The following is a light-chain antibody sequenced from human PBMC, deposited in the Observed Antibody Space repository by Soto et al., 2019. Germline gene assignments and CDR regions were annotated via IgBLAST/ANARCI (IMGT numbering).Light chain of an antibody. V-gene: IGLV1-44*01. CDR3: AAWDDSLNGYV. Sequence: QSVLTQPPSASGTPGQRVAISCSGSSSNIGSNSVNWYQKLPGTAPKLLIYTNQQRPSGVPDRISGSKSGTSASLAISGLQSEDEADYFCAAWDDSLNGYVFGTGTQLTVL. CDR1: SSNIGSNS. J-gene: IGLJ1*01. CDR2: TNQ.